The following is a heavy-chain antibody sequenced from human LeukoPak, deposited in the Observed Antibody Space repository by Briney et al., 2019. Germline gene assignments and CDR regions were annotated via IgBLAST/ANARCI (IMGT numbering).Heavy chain of an antibody. Sequence: SETLSLTCTVSGGSISSSSYYWGWIRQPPGKGLEWIGSIYYSGSTYYNPSLKSRVTISVDTSKNQFSLKLSSVTAADTAVYYCARGGDWVYYYYYMDVWGKGTTVTVSS. CDR1: GGSISSSSYY. CDR3: ARGGDWVYYYYYMDV. V-gene: IGHV4-39*07. D-gene: IGHD2-21*02. CDR2: IYYSGST. J-gene: IGHJ6*03.